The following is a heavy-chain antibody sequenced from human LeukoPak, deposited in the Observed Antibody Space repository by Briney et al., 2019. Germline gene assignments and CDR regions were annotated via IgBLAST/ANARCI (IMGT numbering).Heavy chain of an antibody. CDR2: MYWDDDK. CDR3: AHSFKVRGNKYYYYYGMDV. V-gene: IGHV2-5*02. Sequence: SGPTLVNPTQTLTLTCTFSGFSLSTSGVGVGWIRQPPGKALEWLALMYWDDDKRYSPSLKSRLTITKDTSKNQVVLTMTNMDPVDTSPYYCAHSFKVRGNKYYYYYGMDVWGQGTTVTVSS. D-gene: IGHD3-10*01. J-gene: IGHJ6*02. CDR1: GFSLSTSGVG.